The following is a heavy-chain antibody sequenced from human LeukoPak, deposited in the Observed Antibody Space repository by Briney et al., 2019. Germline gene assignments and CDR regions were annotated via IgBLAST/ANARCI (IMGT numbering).Heavy chain of an antibody. CDR3: TKGSSSSRPYYFVY. J-gene: IGHJ4*02. CDR1: GFTFSGYA. V-gene: IGHV3-23*01. CDR2: ITDTGGDT. D-gene: IGHD6-6*01. Sequence: PGGSLRLSCAASGFTFSGYAMSWVRQAPGKGLEWVSAITDTGGDTYHADSVKGRLTISRDNSKDTLYLQMISLRAEDTALYYCTKGSSSSRPYYFVYWGQGTLVTVSS.